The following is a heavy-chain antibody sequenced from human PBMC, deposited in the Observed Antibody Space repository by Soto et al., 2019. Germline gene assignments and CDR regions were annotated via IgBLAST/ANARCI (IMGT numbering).Heavy chain of an antibody. CDR2: ISAYNGNT. Sequence: GASVKVSCTASGYAFTSYGISWVRKAPGQGLEWMGWISAYNGNTNYAQKFQGRVTMTTDTSTSTAYMELSSLRSEDTAVYYCATIRRPFITAFDYWGQGSLVTVSS. J-gene: IGHJ4*02. V-gene: IGHV1-18*01. D-gene: IGHD1-20*01. CDR1: GYAFTSYG. CDR3: ATIRRPFITAFDY.